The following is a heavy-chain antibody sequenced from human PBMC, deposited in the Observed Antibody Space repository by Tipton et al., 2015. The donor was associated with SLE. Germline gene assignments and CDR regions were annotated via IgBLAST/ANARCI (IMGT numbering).Heavy chain of an antibody. Sequence: VKPSETLSLNCTVSGASISSHHWSWIRQPPGKGLEWIGYIYYNGRTNYAPSLKSRVTISVDRSKNQFSLSLRSVTAADTAVYYCAREARYPNFFDYWGQGTLVTVSS. D-gene: IGHD1-14*01. CDR2: IYYNGRT. CDR3: AREARYPNFFDY. CDR1: GASISSHH. V-gene: IGHV4-59*11. J-gene: IGHJ4*02.